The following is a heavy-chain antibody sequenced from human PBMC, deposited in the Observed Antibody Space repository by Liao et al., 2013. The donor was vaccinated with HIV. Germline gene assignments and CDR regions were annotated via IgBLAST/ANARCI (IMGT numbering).Heavy chain of an antibody. CDR2: IYYSGST. V-gene: IGHV4-39*07. CDR3: ARGPREHQLVRFYNY. CDR1: GGSISSSSYY. J-gene: IGHJ4*02. Sequence: QLQLQESGPGLVKPSETLSLTCTVSGGSISSSSYYWGWIRQPPGKGLEWIGSIYYSGSTYYNPSLKSRVTISVDTSKNQFSLKLSSVTAADTAVYYCARGPREHQLVRFYNYWGQGTLVTVSS. D-gene: IGHD6-13*01.